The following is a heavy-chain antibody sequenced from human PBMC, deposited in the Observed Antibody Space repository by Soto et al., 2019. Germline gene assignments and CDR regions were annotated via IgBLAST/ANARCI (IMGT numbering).Heavy chain of an antibody. CDR3: ARIEGGGGTSCYSGLFDP. Sequence: QVQLVQSGAEVKKPGSSVKVSCKASGGTFSSYAISWVRQAPGQGLEWMGGIIPIFGTANYAQKFQGRVTITADESTSTAYMELSSLRSEDTAVYYWARIEGGGGTSCYSGLFDPWGQGTLVTVSS. CDR2: IIPIFGTA. J-gene: IGHJ5*02. D-gene: IGHD2-2*02. CDR1: GGTFSSYA. V-gene: IGHV1-69*01.